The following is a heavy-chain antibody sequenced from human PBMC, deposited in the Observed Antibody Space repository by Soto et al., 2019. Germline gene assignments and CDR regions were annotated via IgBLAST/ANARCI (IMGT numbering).Heavy chain of an antibody. Sequence: ASVKVSCKASGYTFTGYYMHWVRQAPGQGLEWMGWINPNSGGTNYAQKFQGWVTMTRDTSISTAYMELSRLRSDDTAVYYCARADLAHYGMDVWGQGTTVTVSS. CDR3: ARADLAHYGMDV. CDR2: INPNSGGT. V-gene: IGHV1-2*04. CDR1: GYTFTGYY. J-gene: IGHJ6*02.